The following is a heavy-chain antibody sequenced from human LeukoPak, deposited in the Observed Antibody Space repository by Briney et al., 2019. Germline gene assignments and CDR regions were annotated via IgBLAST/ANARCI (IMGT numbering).Heavy chain of an antibody. J-gene: IGHJ3*02. CDR3: ARHVADDAFDI. CDR1: GGSISSSSYY. V-gene: IGHV4-61*05. CDR2: IYYSGST. Sequence: SETLSLTCTVSGGSISSSSYYWSWIRQPPGKGLEWIGYIYYSGSTNYNPSLKSRVTISVDTSKNQFSLKLSSVTAADTAVYYCARHVADDAFDIWGQGTMVTVSS. D-gene: IGHD2-21*01.